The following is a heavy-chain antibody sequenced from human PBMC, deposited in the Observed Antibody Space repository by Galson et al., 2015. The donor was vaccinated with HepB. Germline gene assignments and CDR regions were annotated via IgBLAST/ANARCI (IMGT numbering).Heavy chain of an antibody. D-gene: IGHD2-2*02. V-gene: IGHV3-30-3*01. CDR2: ISYDGSNK. CDR1: GFTFSSYA. J-gene: IGHJ4*02. Sequence: SLRLSCAASGFTFSSYAMHWVRQAPGKGLEWVAVISYDGSNKYYADSVKGRFTISRDNSKNTLYLQMNSLRAEDTAVYYCARDRGQIVVVPAAIVYWGQGTLVTVSS. CDR3: ARDRGQIVVVPAAIVY.